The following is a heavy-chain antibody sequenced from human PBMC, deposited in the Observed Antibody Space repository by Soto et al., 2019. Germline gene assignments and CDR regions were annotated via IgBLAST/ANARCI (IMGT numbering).Heavy chain of an antibody. CDR2: INPNGGVT. Sequence: QVQLVQSGAEVKKPGASVTVSCRSSGDTFNDYYIHWVRQAPGQGLKWMGWINPNGGVTKYAQKFQGWVTMTRDTSSRTVYMQLSRLRSDDTAVYYCARESGGATATLDYYYFYMDVWGTGTTVTVSS. V-gene: IGHV1-2*04. D-gene: IGHD5-12*01. J-gene: IGHJ6*03. CDR1: GDTFNDYY. CDR3: ARESGGATATLDYYYFYMDV.